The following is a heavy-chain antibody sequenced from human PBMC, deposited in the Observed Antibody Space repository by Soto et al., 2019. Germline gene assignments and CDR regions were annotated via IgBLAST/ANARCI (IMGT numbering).Heavy chain of an antibody. CDR3: ARDDYYDSSGYYDDFGGY. D-gene: IGHD3-22*01. Sequence: GGSLRLSCAASGFTFSSYSMNWVRQAPGKGLEWVSSISSSSSYIYYADSVKGRFTISRDNAKNSLYLQMNSLRAEDTAVYYCARDDYYDSSGYYDDFGGYWGQGTLVTVSS. CDR2: ISSSSSYI. V-gene: IGHV3-21*01. J-gene: IGHJ4*02. CDR1: GFTFSSYS.